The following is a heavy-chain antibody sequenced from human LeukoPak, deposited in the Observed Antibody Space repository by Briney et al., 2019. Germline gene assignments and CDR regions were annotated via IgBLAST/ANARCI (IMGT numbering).Heavy chain of an antibody. CDR1: GGTFTSYT. J-gene: IGHJ4*02. Sequence: ASVKVSCKASGGTFTSYTISWVRQAPGQGLEWMGRIIPIFGTANYAQKFHGRVTITTDESTSTAYMELRSLRPVDTAVSSFPRDVPANWGNHDCWGQGAMVTVS. D-gene: IGHD7-27*01. CDR2: IIPIFGTA. V-gene: IGHV1-69*05. CDR3: PRDVPANWGNHDC.